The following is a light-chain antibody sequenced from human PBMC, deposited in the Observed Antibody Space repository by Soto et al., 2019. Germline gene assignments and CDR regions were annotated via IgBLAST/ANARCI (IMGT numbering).Light chain of an antibody. Sequence: QSALTQPASVSGSPGQSITISCTGTSSDVGLYNYVSWYQQHPGKAPKLVIYEVSNRPSGVSNRFSGSKSGNTASLTISGLQAEDEADYYCNSYTSSSTPLYVFGTGTKLTVL. CDR1: SSDVGLYNY. CDR2: EVS. CDR3: NSYTSSSTPLYV. V-gene: IGLV2-14*01. J-gene: IGLJ1*01.